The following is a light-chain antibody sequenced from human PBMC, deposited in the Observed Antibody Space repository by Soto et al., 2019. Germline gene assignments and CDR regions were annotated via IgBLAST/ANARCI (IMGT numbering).Light chain of an antibody. CDR3: QQSYTTLFT. V-gene: IGKV1-39*01. CDR1: QSISNY. CDR2: AAS. J-gene: IGKJ3*01. Sequence: DIQMTQSLSSLSASVGDRVTITCRASQSISNYLNWYQQKPRKAPKLLIYAASSLQSGVPSRFSGSGSGTDFTLTISSLQPEDFATYSCQQSYTTLFTFGPGTNVDI.